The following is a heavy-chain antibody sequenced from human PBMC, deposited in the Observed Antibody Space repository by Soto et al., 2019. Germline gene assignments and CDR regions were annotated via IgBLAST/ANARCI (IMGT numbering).Heavy chain of an antibody. Sequence: QFQLVQSGAEVKKPGSSVKVSCKASGGTFSSYAISWVRQAPGQGLEWMGGIIPIFGTANYAQKFQGRVTIAADESTSTAYMDLSSLRSEDSAVYYCARSERWGAARSLRFDYWGQGTLVTVSS. CDR3: ARSERWGAARSLRFDY. V-gene: IGHV1-69*12. D-gene: IGHD6-6*01. CDR2: IIPIFGTA. CDR1: GGTFSSYA. J-gene: IGHJ4*02.